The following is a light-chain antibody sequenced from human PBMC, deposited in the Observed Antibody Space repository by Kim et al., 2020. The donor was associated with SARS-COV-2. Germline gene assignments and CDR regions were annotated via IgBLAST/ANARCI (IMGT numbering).Light chain of an antibody. Sequence: GQTVRITGQGDSLRTYYATWYRQKPGQAPVLVIYDETNRPSGIPDRFSASSSGNTASLTITGAQAEDEADYYCNSRDSSGNSYFFGTGTKVTVL. CDR3: NSRDSSGNSYF. J-gene: IGLJ1*01. CDR1: SLRTYY. CDR2: DET. V-gene: IGLV3-19*01.